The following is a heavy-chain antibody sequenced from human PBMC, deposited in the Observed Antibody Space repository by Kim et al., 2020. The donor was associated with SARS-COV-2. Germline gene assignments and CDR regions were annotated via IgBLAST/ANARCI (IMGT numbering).Heavy chain of an antibody. CDR1: GGSFSGYY. V-gene: IGHV4-34*01. J-gene: IGHJ4*02. D-gene: IGHD1-1*01. CDR2: INHSGST. CDR3: ARAVQGAFFDY. Sequence: SETLSLTCAVYGGSFSGYYWSWIRQPPGKGLEWIGEINHSGSTNYNPSLKSRVTISVDTSKNQFSLKLSSVTAADTAVYYCARAVQGAFFDYWGQGTLVT.